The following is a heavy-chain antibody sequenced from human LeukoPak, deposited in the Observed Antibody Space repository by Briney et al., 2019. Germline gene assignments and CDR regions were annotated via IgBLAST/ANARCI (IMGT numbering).Heavy chain of an antibody. CDR2: IKSKTDGGTT. V-gene: IGHV3-15*01. D-gene: IGHD3-22*01. CDR1: GFTFSNAW. Sequence: GESLRLSCAASGFTFSNAWMSWVRQAPGKGLEWVGRIKSKTDGGTTDYAAPVKGRFTISRDDSKNTLYLQMNSLKTEDTAVYYCTTKVVISYFDYWGQGTLVTVSS. CDR3: TTKVVISYFDY. J-gene: IGHJ4*02.